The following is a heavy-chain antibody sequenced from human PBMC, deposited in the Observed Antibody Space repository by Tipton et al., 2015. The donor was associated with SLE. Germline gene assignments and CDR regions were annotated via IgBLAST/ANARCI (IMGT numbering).Heavy chain of an antibody. Sequence: TLSLTCAVYDGSFSDYYWSWIRQPPGRGLEWIGEIDHSGSTNHNPSLKSRVTISVDTSKNQFSLKLSSVTAADTAVYYCARGYRLPLGPYYYYYKDVLGKGTTVTVSS. J-gene: IGHJ6*03. CDR2: IDHSGST. D-gene: IGHD2-2*01. CDR1: DGSFSDYY. CDR3: ARGYRLPLGPYYYYYKDV. V-gene: IGHV4-34*01.